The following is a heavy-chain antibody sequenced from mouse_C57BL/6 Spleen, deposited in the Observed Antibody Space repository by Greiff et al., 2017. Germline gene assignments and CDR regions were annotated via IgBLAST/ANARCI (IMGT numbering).Heavy chain of an antibody. J-gene: IGHJ2*01. Sequence: QVQLQQPGAELVMPGASVKLSCKASGYTFTSYWMHWVKQRPGQGLEWIGEIDPSDSYTNYNQKFKGQSTLTVDKSSSTAYMQLSSLTSEDSAVYYCARPLIYYDSYYFDYWGQGTTLTVSS. D-gene: IGHD2-4*01. CDR3: ARPLIYYDSYYFDY. V-gene: IGHV1-69*01. CDR1: GYTFTSYW. CDR2: IDPSDSYT.